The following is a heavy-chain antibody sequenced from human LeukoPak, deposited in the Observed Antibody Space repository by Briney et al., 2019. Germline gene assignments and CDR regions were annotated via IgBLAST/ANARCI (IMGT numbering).Heavy chain of an antibody. CDR3: AKDRHAPGRYCSSTTCFPFDS. J-gene: IGHJ5*01. CDR2: IYSDNT. CDR1: GFTVSSNS. V-gene: IGHV3-53*01. D-gene: IGHD2-2*01. Sequence: GGSLRLSCTVSGFTVSSNSMSWVRQAPGKGLEWVSLIYSDNTHYSDSVKGRFTISRDNSKNTLYLQMNSLRAEDTAVYYCAKDRHAPGRYCSSTTCFPFDSWGQGTLVTVSS.